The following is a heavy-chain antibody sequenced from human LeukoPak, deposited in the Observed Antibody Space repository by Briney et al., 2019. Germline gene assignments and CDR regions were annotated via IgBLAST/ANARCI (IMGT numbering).Heavy chain of an antibody. Sequence: SETLSLTCSVSGGSISSCHWSWIWQPAGKGLEWIGRIYTSGSTNYNPSLKSRVTISVDKSKNQSSLKLNSVTAADTAVYYCARDYGVIYGPEGFDPWGQGTLVTVSS. CDR2: IYTSGST. J-gene: IGHJ5*02. V-gene: IGHV4-4*07. D-gene: IGHD2/OR15-2a*01. CDR3: ARDYGVIYGPEGFDP. CDR1: GGSISSCH.